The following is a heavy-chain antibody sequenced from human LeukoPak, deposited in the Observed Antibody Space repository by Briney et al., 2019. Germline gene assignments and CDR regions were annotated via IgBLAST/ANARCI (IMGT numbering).Heavy chain of an antibody. J-gene: IGHJ6*02. V-gene: IGHV4-59*01. D-gene: IGHD5-18*01. CDR2: IYYSGST. CDR3: ARSGTGYSYGYDYYGMDV. Sequence: SETLCLTCTVSGGSISSYYWSWIRQAPGKGLEWIGYIYYSGSTNYNPSLKSRVTISVDTSKNQFSLKLSSVTAADTAVYYCARSGTGYSYGYDYYGMDVWGQGTTVTVSS. CDR1: GGSISSYY.